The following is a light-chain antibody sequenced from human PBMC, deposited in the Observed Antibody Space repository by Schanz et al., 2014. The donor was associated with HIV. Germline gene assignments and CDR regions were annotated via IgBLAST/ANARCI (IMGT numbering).Light chain of an antibody. CDR1: QRISSSL. V-gene: IGKV3-20*01. CDR3: QQYGSSPRT. J-gene: IGKJ2*01. Sequence: IVLTQSPGTLSLSPGETGTLSCRADQRISSSLLAWYQKKPGQAPTLLIHAASSRASGIPDRFSGSGSGADFTLTISGLEPEDFAVYYCQQYGSSPRTFGQGTKLEIK. CDR2: AAS.